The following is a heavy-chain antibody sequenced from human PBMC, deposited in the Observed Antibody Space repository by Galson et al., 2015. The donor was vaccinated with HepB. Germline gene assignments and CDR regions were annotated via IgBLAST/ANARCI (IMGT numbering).Heavy chain of an antibody. CDR3: ARHEYLLAGTENWFDP. CDR1: GYSFTSYW. CDR2: IYPGDSDT. Sequence: QSGAEVKKPGESLKISCKDSGYSFTSYWIGWVRQMPGKGLEWMGIIYPGDSDTRYSPSFQGQVTISADKSISTAYLQWSSLKASDTAMYYCARHEYLLAGTENWFDPWGQGTLVTVSS. J-gene: IGHJ5*02. V-gene: IGHV5-51*01. D-gene: IGHD6-13*01.